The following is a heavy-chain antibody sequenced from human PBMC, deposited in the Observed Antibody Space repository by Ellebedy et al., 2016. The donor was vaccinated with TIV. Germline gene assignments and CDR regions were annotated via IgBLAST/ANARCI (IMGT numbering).Heavy chain of an antibody. Sequence: GESLKISCAASGFTFSSYAMSWVRQAPGKGLEWVSAISGSGGSTYYADSVKGRFTTSSDNAKNTLYLQMNSLRAEDTAVYYCARDHRNVETAMVVSDYWGQGTLVTVSS. D-gene: IGHD5-18*01. CDR2: ISGSGGST. V-gene: IGHV3-23*01. CDR1: GFTFSSYA. CDR3: ARDHRNVETAMVVSDY. J-gene: IGHJ4*02.